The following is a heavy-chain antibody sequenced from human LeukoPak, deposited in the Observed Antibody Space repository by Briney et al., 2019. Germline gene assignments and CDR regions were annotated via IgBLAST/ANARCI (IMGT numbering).Heavy chain of an antibody. CDR1: GYTFTSYD. CDR2: MNPNSGNT. Sequence: ASVKISCKASGYTFTSYDINWVRHATGQGLEWMGWMNPNSGNTGYAQKFQGRVTMTRNTSISTAYMELSSLRSEDTAAYYCSRALYSSSIRFYYYMDVWGKGTTVTVSS. V-gene: IGHV1-8*01. J-gene: IGHJ6*03. CDR3: SRALYSSSIRFYYYMDV. D-gene: IGHD6-6*01.